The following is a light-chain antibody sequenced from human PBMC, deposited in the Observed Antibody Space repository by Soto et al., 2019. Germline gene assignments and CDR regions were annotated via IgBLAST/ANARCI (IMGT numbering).Light chain of an antibody. CDR2: DVY. CDR1: SSDIGGYNY. CDR3: KSYTSSSIYV. Sequence: QSVLTQPASVSGSPGQSITISCTGTSSDIGGYNYVSWYQQHPGKAPKLMIYDVYNRPSGVSHRFSGSKSGNTASLTISGLQAEDEADYYCKSYTSSSIYVFGTGTKVTVL. V-gene: IGLV2-14*01. J-gene: IGLJ1*01.